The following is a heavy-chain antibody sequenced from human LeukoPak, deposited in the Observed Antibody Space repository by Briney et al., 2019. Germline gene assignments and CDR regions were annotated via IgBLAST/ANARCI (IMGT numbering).Heavy chain of an antibody. Sequence: ASXKXXXKASGXTFISYAISXVRQAPGQGLEWXGGIIPIFGTANYAQKFQGRVTITTDESTSTAYMELSSLRSEDTAVYYCASPPGGDGYYYDSSGHSRYDYWGQGTLVTVSS. V-gene: IGHV1-69*05. J-gene: IGHJ4*02. CDR3: ASPPGGDGYYYDSSGHSRYDY. CDR1: GXTFISYA. D-gene: IGHD3-22*01. CDR2: IIPIFGTA.